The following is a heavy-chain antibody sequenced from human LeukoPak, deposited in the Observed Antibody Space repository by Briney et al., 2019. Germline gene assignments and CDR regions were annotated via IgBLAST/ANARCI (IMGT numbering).Heavy chain of an antibody. V-gene: IGHV3-30*02. CDR2: ILYDGSNK. Sequence: GGSLRLSCAASGFTFSSYGMHWVRQTPGKGLEWVTFILYDGSNKYYADSVKGRFTISRDNSKSTLYLQMSSLRAEDTAVYYCAKDERNWNYNLASQTYDWGQGTLVTVSS. J-gene: IGHJ4*02. CDR1: GFTFSSYG. CDR3: AKDERNWNYNLASQTYD. D-gene: IGHD1-7*01.